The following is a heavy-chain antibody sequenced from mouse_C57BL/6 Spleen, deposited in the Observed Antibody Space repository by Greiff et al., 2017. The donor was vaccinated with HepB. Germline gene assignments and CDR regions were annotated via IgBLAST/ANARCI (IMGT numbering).Heavy chain of an antibody. CDR2: IDPSDSYT. V-gene: IGHV1-50*01. D-gene: IGHD3-2*02. Sequence: QVQLQQPGAELVKPGASVKLSCKASGYTFTSYWMQWVKQRPGQGLEWIGEIDPSDSYTNYTPKFKGKATLTVDTSTSTAYMQLSSLTSEDSAVYYCARGGSSGYCAMDYWGQGTSVTVSS. J-gene: IGHJ4*01. CDR1: GYTFTSYW. CDR3: ARGGSSGYCAMDY.